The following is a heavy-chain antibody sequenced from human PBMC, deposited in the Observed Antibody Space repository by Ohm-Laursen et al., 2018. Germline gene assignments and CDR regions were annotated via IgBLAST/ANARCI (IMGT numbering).Heavy chain of an antibody. V-gene: IGHV4-39*01. CDR1: GGSISSSSYY. CDR3: ATSNNWYYFDY. D-gene: IGHD6-13*01. Sequence: GTLSLTCIVSGGSISSSSYYWGWIRQPPGKGLEWIGGMYYSGNTYYNPSLKSRVTIAVDTSKNHFSLKLSSVTAADTSVYYCATSNNWYYFDYWGQGTLVTVSS. CDR2: MYYSGNT. J-gene: IGHJ4*02.